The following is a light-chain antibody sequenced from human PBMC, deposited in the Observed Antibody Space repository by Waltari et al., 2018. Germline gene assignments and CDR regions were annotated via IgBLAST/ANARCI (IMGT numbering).Light chain of an antibody. CDR3: QKYNGAPWP. CDR1: QDINNY. Sequence: DIQMTQSPSSLSASVGDRVTITCRANQDINNYLAWYQQRPGRVPKLLIYAASTLQSWVPSRVSGSGSGTYFTLTISSLQPEYVATYYCQKYNGAPWPFGQGTKVEIK. CDR2: AAS. J-gene: IGKJ1*01. V-gene: IGKV1-27*01.